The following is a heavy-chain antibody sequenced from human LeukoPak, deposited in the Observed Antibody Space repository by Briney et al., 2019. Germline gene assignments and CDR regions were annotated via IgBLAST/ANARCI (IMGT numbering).Heavy chain of an antibody. D-gene: IGHD6-13*01. CDR3: ANNHDGSSSWYFDP. Sequence: GGSLRLSCAASGFTFSSYGMHWVRQAPGKGLEWVAFIRYDGSNKYYADSVKGRFTISRDNSKNTLYLQMNSLRAEDTAVYYCANNHDGSSSWYFDPWGQGTLVTVSS. CDR2: IRYDGSNK. CDR1: GFTFSSYG. J-gene: IGHJ5*02. V-gene: IGHV3-30*02.